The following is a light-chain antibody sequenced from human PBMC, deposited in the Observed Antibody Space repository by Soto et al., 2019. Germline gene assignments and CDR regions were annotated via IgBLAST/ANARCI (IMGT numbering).Light chain of an antibody. CDR3: TSYAGGNNV. V-gene: IGLV2-8*01. CDR1: STDVGGYDY. Sequence: QSALTQPPSASGSPGQSVTISCTGTSTDVGGYDYVSWYQQHPGKVPKLMIYEVNKRPSGVPDRFSGSKSGNTASVTVSGLQPEDEADYYCTSYAGGNNVFGTGTKVTVL. J-gene: IGLJ1*01. CDR2: EVN.